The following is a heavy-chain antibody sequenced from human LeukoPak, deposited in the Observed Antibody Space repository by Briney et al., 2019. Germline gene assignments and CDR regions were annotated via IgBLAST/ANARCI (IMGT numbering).Heavy chain of an antibody. Sequence: SETLSLTCAVYGGSFSGYYWSWIRQPPGKGLEWIGEINRSGSTNYNPSLKSRVTISVDTSKNQFSLKLSSVTAADTAVYYCARVGRITMVRGDFDYWGQGTLVTVSS. J-gene: IGHJ4*02. D-gene: IGHD3-10*01. CDR3: ARVGRITMVRGDFDY. V-gene: IGHV4-34*01. CDR2: INRSGST. CDR1: GGSFSGYY.